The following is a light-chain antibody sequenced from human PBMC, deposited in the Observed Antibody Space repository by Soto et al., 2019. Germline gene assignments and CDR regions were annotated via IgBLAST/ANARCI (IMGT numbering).Light chain of an antibody. CDR3: HQSHSTPLT. V-gene: IGKV1-39*01. Sequence: DIQMTQSPSSLSASVGDGVTITCRASQSISSYLNWYQQKPGKAPKVLISGASSLDSGVPLRFSGSGSGTDFTLTISSLQSEDFASYYCHQSHSTPLTFGGGTKVEIK. CDR1: QSISSY. J-gene: IGKJ4*01. CDR2: GAS.